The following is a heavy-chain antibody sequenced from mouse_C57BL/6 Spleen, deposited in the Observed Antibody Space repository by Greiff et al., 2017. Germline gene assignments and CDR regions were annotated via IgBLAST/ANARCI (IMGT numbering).Heavy chain of an antibody. V-gene: IGHV1-81*01. CDR2: IYPRSGNT. J-gene: IGHJ3*01. CDR3: ASGSSPAY. Sequence: VQLQESGAELARPGASVKLSCTASGYTFTSYGISWVKQRTGQGLEWIGEIYPRSGNTYYNEKFKGKATLTADKSSSTAYMELRSLTSEDSAVYFCASGSSPAYWGQGTLVTVSA. D-gene: IGHD1-1*01. CDR1: GYTFTSYG.